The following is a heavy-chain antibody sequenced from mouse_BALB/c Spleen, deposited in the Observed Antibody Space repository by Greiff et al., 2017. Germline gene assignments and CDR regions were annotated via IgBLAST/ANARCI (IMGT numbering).Heavy chain of an antibody. Sequence: EVKVVESGGGLVKPGGSLKLSCAASGFAFSSYDMSWVRQTPEKRLEWVAYISSGGGSTYYPDTVKGRFTISRDNAKNTLYLQMSSLKSEDTAMYYCARHGGNYAFAYWGQGTLVTVSA. CDR2: ISSGGGST. D-gene: IGHD2-1*01. J-gene: IGHJ3*01. V-gene: IGHV5-12-1*01. CDR1: GFAFSSYD. CDR3: ARHGGNYAFAY.